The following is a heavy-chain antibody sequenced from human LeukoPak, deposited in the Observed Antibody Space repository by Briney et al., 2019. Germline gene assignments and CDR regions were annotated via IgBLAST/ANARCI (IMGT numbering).Heavy chain of an antibody. V-gene: IGHV4-34*01. CDR2: INHSGST. J-gene: IGHJ3*02. CDR1: GGSFSGYY. D-gene: IGHD5-18*01. CDR3: ARERGDTAAPDAFDI. Sequence: SETLSLTCAVYGGSFSGYYWSWIRQPPGKGLEWIGEINHSGSTNYSPSLKRRVTISLDTSKNQFSLKLRSLTAADTAIYYCARERGDTAAPDAFDIWGQGTLVTVSP.